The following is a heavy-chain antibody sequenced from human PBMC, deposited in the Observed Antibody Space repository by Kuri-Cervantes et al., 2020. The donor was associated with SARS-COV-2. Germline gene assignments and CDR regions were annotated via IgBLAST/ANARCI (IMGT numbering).Heavy chain of an antibody. Sequence: GESLKISCAASGFTFSSYWMSWVHQAPGKGLEWVAVISYDGSNKYYADSVKGRFTISRDNSKNTLYLQMNSLRAEDTAVYYCARADTAMATVDYWGQGTLVTVSS. CDR3: ARADTAMATVDY. CDR2: ISYDGSNK. CDR1: GFTFSSYW. J-gene: IGHJ4*02. V-gene: IGHV3-30-3*01. D-gene: IGHD5-18*01.